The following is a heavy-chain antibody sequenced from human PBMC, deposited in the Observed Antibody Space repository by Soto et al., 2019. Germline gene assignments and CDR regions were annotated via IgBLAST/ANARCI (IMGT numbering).Heavy chain of an antibody. CDR2: IHYSGSS. J-gene: IGHJ4*01. Sequence: SETLSLTCTVSGGSISSGNYCWSWIRQPPGKGLEWIGFIHYSGSSYYNPPLKSRVTISVDTSKNQFSLKLDSVTAADTAVYYCARDLDTATYFDYWGHGTLVTVSS. CDR1: GGSISSGNYC. D-gene: IGHD5-18*01. CDR3: ARDLDTATYFDY. V-gene: IGHV4-30-4*01.